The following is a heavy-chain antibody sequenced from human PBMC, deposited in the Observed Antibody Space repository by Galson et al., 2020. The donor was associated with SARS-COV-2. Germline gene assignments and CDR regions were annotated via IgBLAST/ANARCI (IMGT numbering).Heavy chain of an antibody. Sequence: GGSLRLSCAASGFTFSSYAMSWVRQAPGKGLEWVSAISGSGGSTYYADSVKGRFTISRDNSKNTLYLQMNSLRAEDTAVYYCVCYDSSGYGYYFDYWGQGTLVTVSS. CDR3: VCYDSSGYGYYFDY. CDR2: ISGSGGST. V-gene: IGHV3-23*01. CDR1: GFTFSSYA. D-gene: IGHD3-22*01. J-gene: IGHJ4*02.